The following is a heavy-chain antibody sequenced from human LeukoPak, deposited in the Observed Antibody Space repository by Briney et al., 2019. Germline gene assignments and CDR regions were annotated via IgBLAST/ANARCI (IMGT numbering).Heavy chain of an antibody. CDR2: IRYDGSNK. CDR1: GFTFSSYG. Sequence: GGSLRLSCAASGFTFSSYGMHWVRLAPGKGLEWVAFIRYDGSNKYYADSVKGRFTISRDNSKNTLYLQMNSLRAEDTAVYYCAKDTGDIVATIFDYWGQGTLVTVSS. CDR3: AKDTGDIVATIFDY. D-gene: IGHD5-12*01. V-gene: IGHV3-30*02. J-gene: IGHJ4*02.